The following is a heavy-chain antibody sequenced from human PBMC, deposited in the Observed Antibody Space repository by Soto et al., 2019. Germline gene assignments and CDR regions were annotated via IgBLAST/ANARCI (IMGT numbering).Heavy chain of an antibody. V-gene: IGHV4-61*01. Sequence: QVQLQESGPGLVKPSETLSLTCTVSGGSVSSGSYYWSWIRQPPGKGLEWIGYIYYSGSTNYNPPRKSRVPISVDTSKNQFSRKLSSVTAADTAVYYCARGIEGWYQGRYYYGMDVWGQGTTVTVSS. CDR2: IYYSGST. CDR3: ARGIEGWYQGRYYYGMDV. J-gene: IGHJ6*02. CDR1: GGSVSSGSYY. D-gene: IGHD6-19*01.